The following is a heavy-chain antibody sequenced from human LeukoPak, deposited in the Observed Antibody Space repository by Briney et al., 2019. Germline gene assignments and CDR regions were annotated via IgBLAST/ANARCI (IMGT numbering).Heavy chain of an antibody. CDR2: INPSGGSS. Sequence: ASVKVSCKASGYSFTSYYMHWVRQAPGQGLEWMGIINPSGGSSSYAQKFQGRVTMTRDMSTSTVYVELSSLRSEDTGVYYCARDLNTPLARLDYWGQGTLVTVSS. V-gene: IGHV1-46*01. CDR1: GYSFTSYY. J-gene: IGHJ4*02. CDR3: ARDLNTPLARLDY. D-gene: IGHD5-18*01.